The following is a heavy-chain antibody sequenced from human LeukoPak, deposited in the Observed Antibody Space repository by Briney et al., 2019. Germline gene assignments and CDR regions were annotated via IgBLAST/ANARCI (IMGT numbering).Heavy chain of an antibody. J-gene: IGHJ4*02. CDR1: GDSVYSNSAA. Sequence: SQTLSLTCAISGDSVYSNSAAWNWIRQSPSRGLEWLGRTYYRSRWYNDYAVSVKSRISISPDTSRNQFSLQLDSVTPEDTAVYYCARLDANFADFWGQGTLVTVSS. CDR3: ARLDANFADF. D-gene: IGHD1-7*01. V-gene: IGHV6-1*01. CDR2: TYYRSRWYN.